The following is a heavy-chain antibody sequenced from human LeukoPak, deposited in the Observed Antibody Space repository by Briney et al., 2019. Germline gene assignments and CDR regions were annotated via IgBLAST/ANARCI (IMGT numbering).Heavy chain of an antibody. V-gene: IGHV3-23*01. Sequence: GGSLRLSCAASAFTFSSYAMSWVRQAPGRGLEWVSAITGSGGNTYYADSVKGRFTISRDNSKNTLYLQMNSLRAEDTAVYYCAKDDIGHSSNYFDYWGQGTLVTVSS. J-gene: IGHJ4*02. CDR1: AFTFSSYA. CDR3: AKDDIGHSSNYFDY. CDR2: ITGSGGNT. D-gene: IGHD6-13*01.